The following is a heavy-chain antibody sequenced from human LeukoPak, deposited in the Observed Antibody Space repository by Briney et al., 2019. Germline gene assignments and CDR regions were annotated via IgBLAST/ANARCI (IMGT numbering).Heavy chain of an antibody. V-gene: IGHV4-39*01. CDR2: IYYSGST. CDR3: ARLHGYHVAVSRKYLDY. D-gene: IGHD5-24*01. J-gene: IGHJ4*02. Sequence: SETLSLTCTVSGVSISSNSYYWGWIRQPPGKGLEWIGTIYYSGSTYLNPSLKSRITISVDTSKNQVSVKLSSVTAADTAVYYCARLHGYHVAVSRKYLDYGGQGTGVTVSS. CDR1: GVSISSNSYY.